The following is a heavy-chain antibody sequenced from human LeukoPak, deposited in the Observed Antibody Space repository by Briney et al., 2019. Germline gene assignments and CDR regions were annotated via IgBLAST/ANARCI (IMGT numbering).Heavy chain of an antibody. V-gene: IGHV3-74*01. Sequence: PGGSLRLSCAASGFTFSSYWMHWVRQVPGEGLVWVSRIDPDASASTYADSVKGRFTISRDNAKNSLYLQMNSLRAEDTAVYYCAMEGYSGNYPAYWGQGTLVTVSS. CDR2: IDPDASAS. J-gene: IGHJ4*02. CDR1: GFTFSSYW. D-gene: IGHD1-26*01. CDR3: AMEGYSGNYPAY.